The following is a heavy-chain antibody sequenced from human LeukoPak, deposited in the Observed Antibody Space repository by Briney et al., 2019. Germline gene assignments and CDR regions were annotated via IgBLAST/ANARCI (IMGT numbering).Heavy chain of an antibody. J-gene: IGHJ5*02. CDR1: GGTFSSYT. Sequence: ASVKVSCKASGGTFSSYTISWVRQAPGQPLEWMGRIIPILVIANYAQKFHARVTITADKSPSTAYMEVSSLRSEDTAVYYCARELGTTMIVVVITTVNWFDPWGQGTLVTVSS. V-gene: IGHV1-69*04. D-gene: IGHD3-22*01. CDR3: ARELGTTMIVVVITTVNWFDP. CDR2: IIPILVIA.